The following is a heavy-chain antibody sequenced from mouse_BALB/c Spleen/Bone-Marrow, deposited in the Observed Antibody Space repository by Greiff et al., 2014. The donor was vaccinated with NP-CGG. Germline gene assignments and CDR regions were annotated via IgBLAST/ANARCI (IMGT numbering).Heavy chain of an antibody. J-gene: IGHJ2*01. CDR1: GYSITSAYA. CDR2: ITSSGHT. CDR3: ARSGNFFDY. D-gene: IGHD3-1*01. Sequence: VQLKESGPGLMKPSQSLSLTCTVTGYSITSAYAWNWIRQFPGDKLEWMGYITSSGHTSYNPSFKSRISITRDTSKNQFFLQMNSVTTEDTATYFCARSGNFFDYWGQGTTLTVSS. V-gene: IGHV3-2*02.